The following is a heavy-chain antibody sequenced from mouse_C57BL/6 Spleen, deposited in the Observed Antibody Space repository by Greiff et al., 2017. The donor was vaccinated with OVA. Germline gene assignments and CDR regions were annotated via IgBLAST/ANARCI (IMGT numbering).Heavy chain of an antibody. Sequence: QVQLQQSGPELVKPGASVKISCKASGYAFSSSWMNWVKQRPGKGLEWIGRIYPGDGDTNYNGKFKGKATLTADKSSSTAYMQLSSLTSEDSAVYFCARWEYYGSSYYYAMDYWGQGTSVTVSS. J-gene: IGHJ4*01. CDR2: IYPGDGDT. CDR3: ARWEYYGSSYYYAMDY. V-gene: IGHV1-82*01. CDR1: GYAFSSSW. D-gene: IGHD1-1*01.